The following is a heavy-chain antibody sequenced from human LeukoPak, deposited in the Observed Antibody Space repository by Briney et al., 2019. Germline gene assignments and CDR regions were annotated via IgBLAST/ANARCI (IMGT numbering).Heavy chain of an antibody. CDR1: GGSFSGYF. V-gene: IGHV4-34*01. J-gene: IGHJ4*02. D-gene: IGHD3-22*01. CDR3: VRYDSLLNYFDY. CDR2: VNHSGTY. Sequence: PSETLSLTCAVYGGSFSGYFWSWIRQTPGKGLEWIGEVNHSGTYNYNPSLKSRVTISVDTSKNQFSLKPSSVTAADTAVYYCVRYDSLLNYFDYWGQRTLVTVSS.